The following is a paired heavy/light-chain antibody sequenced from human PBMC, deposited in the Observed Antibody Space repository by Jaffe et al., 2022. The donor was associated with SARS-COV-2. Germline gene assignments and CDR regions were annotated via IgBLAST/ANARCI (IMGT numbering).Light chain of an antibody. CDR3: SSYTSSSTLVI. Sequence: QSGLTQPASVSGSPGQSVTIACNGSSDDIGYYNYVSWYQQHPGKAPRLLIFDVINRPSGVPDRFSGSKSGNTASLTISGLQVEDESDYYCSSYTSSSTLVIFGGGTKLTVL. V-gene: IGLV2-14*03. CDR2: DVI. CDR1: SDDIGYYNY. J-gene: IGLJ2*01.
Heavy chain of an antibody. J-gene: IGHJ3*02. Sequence: QLQLQESGPGLVKPSETLSLTCGVSGGSISSSNYYWAWLRQPPGKGLEWIGTVYYSGSTYYTPSLKSRVTIDIDTSKSQFALRMRSVTAADTAVYFCARHREMATLMSRAFDIWGQGTGVAVSS. D-gene: IGHD2-8*01. CDR3: ARHREMATLMSRAFDI. CDR2: VYYSGST. V-gene: IGHV4-39*01. CDR1: GGSISSSNYY.